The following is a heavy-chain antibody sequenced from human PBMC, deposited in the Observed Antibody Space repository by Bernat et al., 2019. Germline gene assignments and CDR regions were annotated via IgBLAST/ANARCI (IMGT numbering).Heavy chain of an antibody. J-gene: IGHJ6*02. D-gene: IGHD3-3*01. CDR1: GGSFSGYY. V-gene: IGHV4-34*01. Sequence: QVQLQQWGAGLLKPSETLSLTCAVYGGSFSGYYWSWIRQPPGTGLEWIGEINHSGSTNYNPSLKSRVTISVDTSKNQFSLKLSSVTAADTAVYYCARGYYDFWSGYFYYYYGMDVWGQGTTVTVSS. CDR2: INHSGST. CDR3: ARGYYDFWSGYFYYYYGMDV.